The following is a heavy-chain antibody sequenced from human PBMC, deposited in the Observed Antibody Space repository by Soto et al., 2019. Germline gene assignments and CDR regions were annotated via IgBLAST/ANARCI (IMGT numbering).Heavy chain of an antibody. CDR2: INHSGST. CDR3: ARADIVATIGY. CDR1: GGSFSGYY. V-gene: IGHV4-34*01. D-gene: IGHD5-12*01. Sequence: QVQLQQWGAGLLKPSETLSLTCAVYGGSFSGYYWSWIRQPPGKGLEWIGEINHSGSTNYNPSLKSRVTISVDTPKNQFSRKLSSVTAAATAVYYCARADIVATIGYWGQGTLVTVSS. J-gene: IGHJ4*02.